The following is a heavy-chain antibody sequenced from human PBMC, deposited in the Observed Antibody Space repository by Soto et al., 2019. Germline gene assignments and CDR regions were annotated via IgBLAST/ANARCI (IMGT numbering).Heavy chain of an antibody. CDR3: ARGNTVVMSYFDY. Sequence: SLTCTVSGGSISSYYWSWIRQPPGKGLEWIGYIYYSGSTNYNPSLKSRVTISVDTSKNQFSLKLSSVTAADTAVYYCARGNTVVMSYFDYWGQGTPVTVSS. CDR2: IYYSGST. D-gene: IGHD2-15*01. CDR1: GGSISSYY. J-gene: IGHJ4*02. V-gene: IGHV4-59*01.